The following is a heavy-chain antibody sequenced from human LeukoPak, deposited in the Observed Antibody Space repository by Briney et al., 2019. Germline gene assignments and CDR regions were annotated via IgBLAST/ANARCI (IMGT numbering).Heavy chain of an antibody. V-gene: IGHV4-30-2*01. CDR1: GGSISSGGYS. Sequence: SEALSLTCAVSGGSISSGGYSWSWIRQPPGKGLEWIGYIYHSGSTYYNPSLKSRVTISVDRSKNQFSLKLSSVTAADTAVYYCARGSYGAWGQGTLVTVSS. CDR2: IYHSGST. D-gene: IGHD4-17*01. CDR3: ARGSYGA. J-gene: IGHJ5*02.